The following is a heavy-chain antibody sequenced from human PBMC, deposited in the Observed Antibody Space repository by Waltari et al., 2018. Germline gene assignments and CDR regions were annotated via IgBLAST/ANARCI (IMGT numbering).Heavy chain of an antibody. J-gene: IGHJ4*02. CDR1: GGSISSYY. CDR3: ARDRIRFLEWSPGVYYFDY. V-gene: IGHV4-4*07. D-gene: IGHD3-3*01. CDR2: IYTSGST. Sequence: QVQLQESGPGLVKPSETLSLTCTVSGGSISSYYWSWIRQPAGKGLEWIGRIYTSGSTNDNPALKSRGTMSVDTSKNQFSLKLSSVTAADTAVYYCARDRIRFLEWSPGVYYFDYWGQGTLVTVSS.